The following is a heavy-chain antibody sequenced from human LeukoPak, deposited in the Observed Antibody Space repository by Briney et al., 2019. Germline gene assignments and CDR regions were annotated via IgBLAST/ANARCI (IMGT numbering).Heavy chain of an antibody. V-gene: IGHV4-39*01. D-gene: IGHD3-16*01. CDR1: GGSISRSNYY. Sequence: SETLSLTCTVSGGSISRSNYYWGWIRQPPGKGLEWIGTVYYSGSTNYNPSLKSRVTISVDTSKDQFSLKLSSVTAADTAVYYCARPHLGGWFDPWGQGTLVTVSS. J-gene: IGHJ5*02. CDR2: VYYSGST. CDR3: ARPHLGGWFDP.